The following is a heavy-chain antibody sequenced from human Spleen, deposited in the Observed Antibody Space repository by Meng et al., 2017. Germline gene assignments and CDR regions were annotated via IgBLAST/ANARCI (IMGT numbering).Heavy chain of an antibody. J-gene: IGHJ1*01. Sequence: GSLRLSCAVYGGSFSGYYWSWIRQPPGKGLEWIGEINHSGSTNYNPSPKSRVTISVDTSKNQFSLKLSSVTAADTAVYYCAREAYSSSRRIQHWGQGTLVTVSS. CDR1: GGSFSGYY. V-gene: IGHV4-34*01. D-gene: IGHD6-13*01. CDR3: AREAYSSSRRIQH. CDR2: INHSGST.